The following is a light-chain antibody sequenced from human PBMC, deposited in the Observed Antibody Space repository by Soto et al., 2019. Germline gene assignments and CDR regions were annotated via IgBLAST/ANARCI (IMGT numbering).Light chain of an antibody. J-gene: IGLJ1*01. CDR1: RTDIGGYNF. Sequence: QSALTQPASVSGSPGQSITISCIGTRTDIGGYNFVSWFQQHPGKAPKLIIFEVTNRPSGVSNRFSGSKSGNTAPLTISGLQPADEANYYCSSYTSTNPYVFGSGTKVTVL. CDR3: SSYTSTNPYV. CDR2: EVT. V-gene: IGLV2-14*01.